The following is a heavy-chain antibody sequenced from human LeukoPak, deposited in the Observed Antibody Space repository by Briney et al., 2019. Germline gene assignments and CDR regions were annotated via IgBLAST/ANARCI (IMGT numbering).Heavy chain of an antibody. J-gene: IGHJ4*02. Sequence: GGSLRLSCAGSGFIFNNYAMHWVRQPPGKGLEWVSAISWNSGSIDYADSVKGRFTISRDNAKNSLYLQMNSLRVEDTAFYYCAKDNRRHYTSGPNPDSLHWGQGALVTVSS. D-gene: IGHD6-19*01. CDR1: GFIFNNYA. CDR3: AKDNRRHYTSGPNPDSLH. CDR2: ISWNSGSI. V-gene: IGHV3-9*01.